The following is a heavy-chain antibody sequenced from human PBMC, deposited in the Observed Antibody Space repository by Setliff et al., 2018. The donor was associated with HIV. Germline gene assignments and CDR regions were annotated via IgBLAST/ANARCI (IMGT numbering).Heavy chain of an antibody. CDR1: GSSFTSYW. CDR3: AKWGSATPYFDD. D-gene: IGHD6-25*01. Sequence: PGESLKISCKGSGSSFTSYWISWVRQVPGQGLEWLGIIYPGDSDTRYNPSFQGQVTISADKSISTTHLQWSSLKASDTAMYYCAKWGSATPYFDDWGQGTLVTV. V-gene: IGHV5-51*01. J-gene: IGHJ4*02. CDR2: IYPGDSDT.